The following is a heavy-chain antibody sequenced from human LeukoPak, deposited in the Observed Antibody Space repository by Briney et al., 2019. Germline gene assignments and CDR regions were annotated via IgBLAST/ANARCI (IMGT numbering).Heavy chain of an antibody. CDR1: GFTFDDYA. J-gene: IGHJ4*02. D-gene: IGHD6-19*01. CDR2: ISGDGGRT. V-gene: IGHV3-43*02. Sequence: GGSLRLSCAASGFTFDDYAMHWVRQGPGKGLEWVSLISGDGGRTYYADSVKGRFTISRDNSKNSLYLEMNSLRTEDTALYYCAKDILSGFYETFDYWGQGTLVTVSS. CDR3: AKDILSGFYETFDY.